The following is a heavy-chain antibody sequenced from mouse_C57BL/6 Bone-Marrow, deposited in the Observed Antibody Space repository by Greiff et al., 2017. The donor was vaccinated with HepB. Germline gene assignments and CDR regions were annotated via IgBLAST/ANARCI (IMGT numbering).Heavy chain of an antibody. CDR2: IGSGGST. CDR3: ARRRYDDYDWFAY. Sequence: VKLMESGPGLVQPSQSLSITCTVSGFSLTSYGVHWVRQSPGKGLEWLGVIGSGGSTDYNAAFISRLSISKDNSKSQVFFKMNSLQADDTAKYYCARRRYDDYDWFAYWGQGTLVTVSA. V-gene: IGHV2-2*01. CDR1: GFSLTSYG. D-gene: IGHD2-4*01. J-gene: IGHJ3*01.